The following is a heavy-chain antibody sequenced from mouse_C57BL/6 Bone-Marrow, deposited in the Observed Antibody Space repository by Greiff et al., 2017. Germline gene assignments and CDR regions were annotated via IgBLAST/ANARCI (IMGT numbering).Heavy chain of an antibody. CDR2: INPSNGGT. Sequence: VQLQQPGTELVKPGASVKLSCKASGYTFTSYWLHWVKQRPGQGLEWIGNINPSNGGTNYNEKFKSKATLTVDKSSSTAYMQLSSLTAEDSAVYYCARSAYYSNWNYFDYWGQGTTLTVSA. CDR1: GYTFTSYW. D-gene: IGHD2-5*01. CDR3: ARSAYYSNWNYFDY. V-gene: IGHV1-53*01. J-gene: IGHJ2*01.